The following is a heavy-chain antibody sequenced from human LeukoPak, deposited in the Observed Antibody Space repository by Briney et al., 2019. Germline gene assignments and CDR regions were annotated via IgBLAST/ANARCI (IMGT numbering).Heavy chain of an antibody. CDR3: AREGIAVARRGFDY. CDR1: GGSFSGYY. D-gene: IGHD6-19*01. J-gene: IGHJ4*02. Sequence: SETLSLTCAVYGGSFSGYYWSWIRQPPGKGLEWIGEINHSGSTNYIPSLKSRVTISVDTSKNQFSLKLSSVTAADTAVYYCAREGIAVARRGFDYWGQGTLVTVSS. CDR2: INHSGST. V-gene: IGHV4-34*01.